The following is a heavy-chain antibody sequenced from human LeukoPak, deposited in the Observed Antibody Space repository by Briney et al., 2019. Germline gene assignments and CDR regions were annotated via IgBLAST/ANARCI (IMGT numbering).Heavy chain of an antibody. J-gene: IGHJ4*02. V-gene: IGHV4-34*01. Sequence: SETLSLTCAVYGDSFSGFYWSWIRQPPGKGLEWIGEINHSGSTNYNPSLKSRVTISADTSKNQFSLRLSSVTAADTAAYYCARGPLGYCSSSSCHGPDYWGQGTLVTVSS. D-gene: IGHD2-2*01. CDR3: ARGPLGYCSSSSCHGPDY. CDR2: INHSGST. CDR1: GDSFSGFY.